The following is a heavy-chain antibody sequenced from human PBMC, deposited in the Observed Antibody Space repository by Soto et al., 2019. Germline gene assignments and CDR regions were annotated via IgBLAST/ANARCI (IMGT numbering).Heavy chain of an antibody. CDR1: GFTFSNYV. V-gene: IGHV3-30*18. J-gene: IGHJ4*02. Sequence: QVQLVESGGGVVQPGRSLRLSCGASGFTFSNYVMHWVRQAPGRGPQWVASISFDGKTKYYGDSVKGRVTISRDNSKNMLFLQMDRLRTDDTAVFYCTKDRFAQTGAALRATPYFDHWGQGTLVTVSS. CDR3: TKDRFAQTGAALRATPYFDH. D-gene: IGHD1-1*01. CDR2: ISFDGKTK.